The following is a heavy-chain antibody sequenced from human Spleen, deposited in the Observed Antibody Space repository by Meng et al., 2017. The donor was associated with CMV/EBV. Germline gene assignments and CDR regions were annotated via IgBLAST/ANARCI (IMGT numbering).Heavy chain of an antibody. CDR2: INPNSGGT. CDR3: ARDCSTSCYDY. D-gene: IGHD2-2*01. CDR1: EYTFTGYY. Sequence: ASVKVSCKASEYTFTGYYMHWVRQAPGQGLEWMGWINPNSGGTNYVQKFQGRVTMTRDTSISTAYMELSRLRSDDTAVYYCARDCSTSCYDYWGQGTLVTVSS. V-gene: IGHV1-2*02. J-gene: IGHJ4*02.